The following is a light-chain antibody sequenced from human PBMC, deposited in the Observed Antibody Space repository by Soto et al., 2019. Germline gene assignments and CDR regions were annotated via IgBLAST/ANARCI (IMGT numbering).Light chain of an antibody. J-gene: IGLJ1*01. Sequence: LTQPPSVSGSPGQSVTISCTGTSSDLGSYNRVSWYQQPPGTAPKLMIYEVSNRPSGVPDRFSGSKSGKTASLTISGLQAEDEADYYCSLYISGSTYVFGTGTKGTVL. V-gene: IGLV2-18*01. CDR3: SLYISGSTYV. CDR1: SSDLGSYNR. CDR2: EVS.